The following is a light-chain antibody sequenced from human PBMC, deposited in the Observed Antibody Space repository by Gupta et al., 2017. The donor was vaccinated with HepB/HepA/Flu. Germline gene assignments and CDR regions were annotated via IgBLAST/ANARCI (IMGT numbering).Light chain of an antibody. J-gene: IGLJ1*01. V-gene: IGLV2-14*01. CDR1: SSDVGGYNY. CDR3: SSYTSSSTPFYV. CDR2: DVS. Sequence: QSALTQPASVSGSPGQSITISCTGTSSDVGGYNYVSWYQQHPGKAPKLMIYDVSNRPSGVSNRFSGSKSRNTASLTISGLQAEDEADYYCSSYTSSSTPFYVFGTGTKVTVL.